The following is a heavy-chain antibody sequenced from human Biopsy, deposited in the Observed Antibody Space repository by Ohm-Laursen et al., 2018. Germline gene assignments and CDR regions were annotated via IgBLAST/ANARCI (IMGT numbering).Heavy chain of an antibody. J-gene: IGHJ4*02. CDR3: ARGKWSRLLSGPYFDY. CDR1: GGSINGYY. V-gene: IGHV4-59*01. Sequence: TLSFTCTLSGGSINGYYWSWIRQLPGKGLEWIGYVYYSGTTKYNPSLQRRATISLDSSNSQFSLSLTSMTPSDTAVFYCARGKWSRLLSGPYFDYWGRGILVTVSS. D-gene: IGHD2-15*01. CDR2: VYYSGTT.